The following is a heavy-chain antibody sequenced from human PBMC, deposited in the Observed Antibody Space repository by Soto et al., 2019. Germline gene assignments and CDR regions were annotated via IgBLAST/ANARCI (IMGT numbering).Heavy chain of an antibody. CDR3: ARDGYHYVMDL. CDR1: GFPFSGYW. J-gene: IGHJ6*02. V-gene: IGHV3-7*04. Sequence: DAQLVESGGGLVQPGGSLRLSCAASGFPFSGYWMSWVRYTPGKGLEWVANTNQDGSGKYYMDSVKGRFTISRDNTENSLYLQMNSLGDDDTGVYYCARDGYHYVMDLWGQGTTVTVSS. CDR2: TNQDGSGK.